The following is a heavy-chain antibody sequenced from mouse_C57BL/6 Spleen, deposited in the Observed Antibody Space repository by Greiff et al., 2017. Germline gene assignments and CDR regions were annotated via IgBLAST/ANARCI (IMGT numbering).Heavy chain of an antibody. CDR2: IYPSDSET. D-gene: IGHD2-3*01. CDR3: ARDGYYEAMDY. CDR1: GYTFTSYW. V-gene: IGHV1-61*01. Sequence: QVQLQQPGAELVRPGSSVKLSCKASGYTFTSYWMDWVKQRPGQGLEWIGNIYPSDSETHYNQKFKDKATLTVDKSSSTAYMQLSSLTSEDSAVYYCARDGYYEAMDYWGQGTSVTVSS. J-gene: IGHJ4*01.